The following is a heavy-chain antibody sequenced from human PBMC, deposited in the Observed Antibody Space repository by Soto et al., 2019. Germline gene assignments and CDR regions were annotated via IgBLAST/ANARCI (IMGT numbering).Heavy chain of an antibody. D-gene: IGHD2-8*02. CDR3: ARTSFCTGGRCCSFDP. Sequence: QVQLVQSGAEVRKPGSSVKVSCKTSRGTVSSFAITWVRQAPGQGREWMGGIIHMLGTTTYEHKFQGRVTSTAADSTGTTYMELNSLRSEDTDVYYCARTSFCTGGRCCSFDPWGQGTLVAVSS. V-gene: IGHV1-69*11. CDR2: IIHMLGTT. J-gene: IGHJ5*02. CDR1: RGTVSSFA.